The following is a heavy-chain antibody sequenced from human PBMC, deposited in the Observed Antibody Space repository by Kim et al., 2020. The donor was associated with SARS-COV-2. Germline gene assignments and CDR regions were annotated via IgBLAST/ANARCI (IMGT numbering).Heavy chain of an antibody. Sequence: AAPVKGRFTISRDDSKNTLYLQMNSLKTEDTAVYYCTTASYYYDSSGYLYWGQGTLVTVSS. D-gene: IGHD3-22*01. V-gene: IGHV3-15*01. CDR3: TTASYYYDSSGYLY. J-gene: IGHJ4*02.